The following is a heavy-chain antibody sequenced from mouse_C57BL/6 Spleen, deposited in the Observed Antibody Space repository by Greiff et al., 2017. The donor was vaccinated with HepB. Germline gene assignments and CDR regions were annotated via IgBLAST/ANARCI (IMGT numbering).Heavy chain of an antibody. D-gene: IGHD2-4*01. V-gene: IGHV3-6*01. CDR3: ARQGDYDEGGY. CDR2: ISYDGSN. J-gene: IGHJ2*01. Sequence: VQLKESGPGLVKPSQSLSLTCSVTGYSITSGYYWNWIRQFPGNKLEWMGYISYDGSNNYNPSLKNRISITRDTSKNQFFLKLNSVTTEDTATYYCARQGDYDEGGYWGQGTTLTVSS. CDR1: GYSITSGYY.